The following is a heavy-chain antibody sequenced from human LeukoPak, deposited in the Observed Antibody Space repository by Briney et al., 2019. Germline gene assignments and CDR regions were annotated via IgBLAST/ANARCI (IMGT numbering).Heavy chain of an antibody. D-gene: IGHD2-21*02. J-gene: IGHJ3*02. CDR2: INWNGGST. CDR3: ARATGAYCGGDCYRPDDAFDI. Sequence: GGSLRLSCAASGFTFDDYGTSWVRQAPGKGLEWVSGINWNGGSTGYADSVKGRFTISRDNAKNSLYLQMNSLRAEDTALYYCARATGAYCGGDCYRPDDAFDIWGQGTMVTVSS. V-gene: IGHV3-20*04. CDR1: GFTFDDYG.